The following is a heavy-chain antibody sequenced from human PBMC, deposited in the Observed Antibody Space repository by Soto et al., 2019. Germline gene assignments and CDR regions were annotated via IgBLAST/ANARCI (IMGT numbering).Heavy chain of an antibody. J-gene: IGHJ5*02. D-gene: IGHD3-3*01. CDR3: AKVGGGFWSGYSNWFDP. V-gene: IGHV3-23*01. CDR1: GFTFSSYA. Sequence: GGSLRLSCAASGFTFSSYAMSWVRQAPGKGLEWVSAISGIGGTTYYTDSVKGRFTISRDNSKNTLYLQMNSLRAEDTAVYYGAKVGGGFWSGYSNWFDPWGQGTLVTVSS. CDR2: ISGIGGTT.